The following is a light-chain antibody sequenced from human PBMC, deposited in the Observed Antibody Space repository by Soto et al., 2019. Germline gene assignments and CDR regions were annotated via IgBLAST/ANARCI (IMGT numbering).Light chain of an antibody. CDR1: QSVSSN. Sequence: EIVMTQSPVTLSVSPGERATLSCRASQSVSSNLAWYQQRPGQAPSLLIYGAFTRATGVPARFSGTGSGTEFTITISSLQSEDFALYYCQHYNDWPLTFGQGTKVDI. V-gene: IGKV3-15*01. CDR2: GAF. J-gene: IGKJ1*01. CDR3: QHYNDWPLT.